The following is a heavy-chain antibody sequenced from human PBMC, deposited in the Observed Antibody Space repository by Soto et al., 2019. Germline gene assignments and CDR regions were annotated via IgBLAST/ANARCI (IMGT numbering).Heavy chain of an antibody. V-gene: IGHV3-23*01. CDR1: GFTFSSYA. CDR3: AKGTSYYYDSSGYGVFDY. CDR2: ISGSGGST. D-gene: IGHD3-22*01. J-gene: IGHJ4*02. Sequence: GGSLRLSCAASGFTFSSYAMSWVRQAPGKGLEWVSAISGSGGSTYYADSVKGRFTISRDNSKNTLYLQMNSLRAEDTAVYYCAKGTSYYYDSSGYGVFDYWGQGTLVTAPQ.